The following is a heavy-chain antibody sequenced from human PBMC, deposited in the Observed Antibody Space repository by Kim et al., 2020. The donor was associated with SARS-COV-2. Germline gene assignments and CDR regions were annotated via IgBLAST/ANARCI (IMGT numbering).Heavy chain of an antibody. Sequence: GGSLRLSCAASGFTFSSYGMHWVRQAPGKGLEWVAVISYDGSNKYYADSVKGRFTISRDNSKNTLYLQMNSLRAEDTAVYYCAKDPGYSSHFDYWGQGTLVTVSS. V-gene: IGHV3-30*18. D-gene: IGHD6-13*01. J-gene: IGHJ4*02. CDR2: ISYDGSNK. CDR3: AKDPGYSSHFDY. CDR1: GFTFSSYG.